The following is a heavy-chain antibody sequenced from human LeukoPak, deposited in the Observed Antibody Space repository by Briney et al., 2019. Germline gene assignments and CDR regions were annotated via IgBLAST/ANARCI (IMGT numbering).Heavy chain of an antibody. CDR3: ARGGTGRDYYMDV. V-gene: IGHV1-46*01. J-gene: IGHJ6*03. D-gene: IGHD1-1*01. Sequence: ASVKVSCRASGYTFTSYYMHWVRQAPGQGLEWMGIINPSGGSTSYAQKFQGRVTITRNTSMSTAYMELSSLRSEDTAVYYCARGGTGRDYYMDVWGKGTTVTVSS. CDR2: INPSGGST. CDR1: GYTFTSYY.